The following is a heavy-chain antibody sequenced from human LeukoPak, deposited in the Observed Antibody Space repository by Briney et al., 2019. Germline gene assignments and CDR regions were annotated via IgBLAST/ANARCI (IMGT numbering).Heavy chain of an antibody. Sequence: GGSLKLSCAASGFTFSSYSMNWVRQAPGKGLEWLSYISSSSSTIYYADSVKGRFTISRDNAKKSLYLQMNSLRDEDTAVYYCARGGCSGGSWPFDLWGRGNLVTVSS. CDR2: ISSSSSTI. J-gene: IGHJ2*01. CDR3: ARGGCSGGSWPFDL. D-gene: IGHD2-15*01. CDR1: GFTFSSYS. V-gene: IGHV3-48*02.